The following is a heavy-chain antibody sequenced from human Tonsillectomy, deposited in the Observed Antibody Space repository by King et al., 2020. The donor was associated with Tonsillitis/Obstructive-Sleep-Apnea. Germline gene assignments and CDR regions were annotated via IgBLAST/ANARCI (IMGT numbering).Heavy chain of an antibody. D-gene: IGHD5-12*01. CDR1: GFTFSSYD. CDR3: ARGYYSGYVNYYYYMDV. Sequence: VQLVESGGGLVQPGGSLRLSCAASGFTFSSYDMHWGRQATGKGLEWALALVLAGDTYYPGSVKGRFTISRENAKNSLYLQMNSLRAGDTAVYYCARGYYSGYVNYYYYMDVWGKGTTVTVSS. CDR2: LVLAGDT. V-gene: IGHV3-13*04. J-gene: IGHJ6*03.